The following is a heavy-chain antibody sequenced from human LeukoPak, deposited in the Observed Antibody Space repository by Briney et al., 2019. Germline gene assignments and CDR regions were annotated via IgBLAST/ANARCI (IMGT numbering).Heavy chain of an antibody. J-gene: IGHJ4*02. CDR1: GFTFSSYA. Sequence: GRSLRLSCAASGFTFSSYAMHWVRQAPGKGLEWVAVISYDGSNKYYADSVKGRFTISRDSSKNTLYLQMNSLRAEDTAVYYCARDRLTMIVYYFDYWGQGTLVTVSS. CDR2: ISYDGSNK. D-gene: IGHD3-22*01. CDR3: ARDRLTMIVYYFDY. V-gene: IGHV3-30-3*01.